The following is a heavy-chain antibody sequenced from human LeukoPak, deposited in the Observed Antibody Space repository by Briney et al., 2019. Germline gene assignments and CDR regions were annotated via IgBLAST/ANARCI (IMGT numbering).Heavy chain of an antibody. D-gene: IGHD6-19*01. V-gene: IGHV3-23*01. J-gene: IGHJ4*02. CDR2: ISGSGGTT. CDR1: GFTFGSYA. CDR3: AKDEIGAVAGLLDY. Sequence: PGGSLRLSCAASGFTFGSYAMSWVRQAPGKGLEWVLAISGSGGTTYHGDSMQGRFTISRDNSKDTLYLQMNSLRAEDTAVYYCAKDEIGAVAGLLDYWGQGILVTVSS.